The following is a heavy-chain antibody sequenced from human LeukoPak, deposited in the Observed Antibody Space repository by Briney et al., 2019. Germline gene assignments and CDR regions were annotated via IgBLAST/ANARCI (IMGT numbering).Heavy chain of an antibody. CDR3: AGRRKIYDSRGSGDAIDI. CDR1: DVSISSYY. V-gene: IGHV4-59*08. J-gene: IGHJ3*02. Sequence: SETLSLTCTVSDVSISSYYWTWLRQPPGKGLEWIGYIYNSGSTNYMPSIKSRVTISVDTSKNQFFLKMSSVTAADTAVYYCAGRRKIYDSRGSGDAIDIWGQGTVVTVSS. CDR2: IYNSGST. D-gene: IGHD3-22*01.